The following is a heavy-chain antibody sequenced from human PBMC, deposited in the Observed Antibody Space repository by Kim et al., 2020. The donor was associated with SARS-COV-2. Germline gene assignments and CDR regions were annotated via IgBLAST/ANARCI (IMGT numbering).Heavy chain of an antibody. Sequence: SETLSLTCTVSGGSISSSSYYWGWIRQPPGKGLEWIGSIYYSGSTYYNPSLKSRVTISVDTSKNQFSLKLSSVTAADTAVCYCARDGLNWNDYRWFDPWGQGTLVTVSS. CDR3: ARDGLNWNDYRWFDP. J-gene: IGHJ5*02. D-gene: IGHD1-1*01. CDR1: GGSISSSSYY. CDR2: IYYSGST. V-gene: IGHV4-39*07.